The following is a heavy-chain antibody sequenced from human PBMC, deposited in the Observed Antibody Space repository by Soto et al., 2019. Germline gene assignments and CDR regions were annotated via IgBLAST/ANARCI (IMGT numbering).Heavy chain of an antibody. CDR1: GFTVSSHY. Sequence: EVQLVESGGGLIQPGGSLRLSCAASGFTVSSHYMSWVRQAPGKGLEWVSVIYSGGSTYYAVSVKGRFTISRDNSKNTLYLQMNSLRAKDTAVYDCARNYYDSSGVFDYWGQGTLVTVSS. V-gene: IGHV3-53*01. CDR2: IYSGGST. CDR3: ARNYYDSSGVFDY. D-gene: IGHD3-22*01. J-gene: IGHJ4*02.